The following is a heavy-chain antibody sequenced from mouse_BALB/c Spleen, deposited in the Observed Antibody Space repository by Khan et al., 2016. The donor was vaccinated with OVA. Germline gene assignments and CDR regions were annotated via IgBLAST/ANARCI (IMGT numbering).Heavy chain of an antibody. V-gene: IGHV3-2*02. D-gene: IGHD2-13*01. CDR2: ISSTGST. CDR1: GYSITSDYA. Sequence: EVQLKESGPGLVKPSQSLSLTCTVTGYSITSDYAWNWIRQFPGNKLEWMGYISSTGSTSYTPSLKSRISITRDTSKNQFFLHLNPVPTEDTASYYCARSLYYSDSYAMDYWDQGTSVTVSA. CDR3: ARSLYYSDSYAMDY. J-gene: IGHJ4*01.